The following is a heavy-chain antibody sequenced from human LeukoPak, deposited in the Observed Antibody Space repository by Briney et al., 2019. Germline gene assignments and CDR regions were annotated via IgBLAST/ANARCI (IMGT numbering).Heavy chain of an antibody. J-gene: IGHJ4*02. V-gene: IGHV4-30-2*01. CDR2: IYHSGST. Sequence: PSETLSLTCTVSGGSISSGGYYWSWIRQPPGKGLEWIGYIYHSGSTYYNPSLKSRVTISVDRSKNQFSLKLSSVAAADTAVYYCARDVSSTSCLDYWGQGTLVTVSS. CDR3: ARDVSSTSCLDY. CDR1: GGSISSGGYY. D-gene: IGHD2-2*01.